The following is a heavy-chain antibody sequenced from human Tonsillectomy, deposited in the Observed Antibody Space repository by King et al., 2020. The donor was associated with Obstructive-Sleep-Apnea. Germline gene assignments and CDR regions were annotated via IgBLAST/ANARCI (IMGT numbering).Heavy chain of an antibody. Sequence: QLVQSGAEVKKPGASVKVSCEASGYTFTTHAIHWVRQAPGQRLEWMGWINGGNGNTKYSQNFQDRVTFTRDRSASAAYMELSSLRSDDTAVYYCARLDSSRGMDVWGQGTTVTVSS. V-gene: IGHV1-3*01. CDR2: INGGNGNT. CDR1: GYTFTTHA. J-gene: IGHJ6*02. D-gene: IGHD6-6*01. CDR3: ARLDSSRGMDV.